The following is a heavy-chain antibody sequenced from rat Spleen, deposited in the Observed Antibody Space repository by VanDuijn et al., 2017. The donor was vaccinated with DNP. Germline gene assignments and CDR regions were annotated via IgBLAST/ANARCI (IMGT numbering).Heavy chain of an antibody. CDR2: INKDSSTI. CDR1: GFNFNDYW. CDR3: AKGPKYGGWSDYFDY. J-gene: IGHJ2*01. V-gene: IGHV4-2*01. Sequence: EVKLVESGGGLVQPGRSLKLSCAASGFNFNDYWMGWVRQAPGKGLEWIGEINKDSSTIDYNPSLKDKFTVSRDNAQNTLFLQMNKLGSEDTAIYYGAKGPKYGGWSDYFDYWGQGVMVTVSS. D-gene: IGHD1-11*01.